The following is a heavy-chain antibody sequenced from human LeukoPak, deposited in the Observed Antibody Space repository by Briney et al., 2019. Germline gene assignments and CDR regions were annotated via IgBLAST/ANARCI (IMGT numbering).Heavy chain of an antibody. CDR2: VNPNSGNT. D-gene: IGHD3-22*01. CDR1: GYTFTSYD. CDR3: ARGRGIRNYYDSSGYQTYYYYYGMDV. V-gene: IGHV1-8*01. J-gene: IGHJ6*02. Sequence: GASVKVSCKASGYTFTSYDINWVRQATGQGLEWMGWVNPNSGNTGYAQKFQGRVTMTRNTSISTAYMELSSLRSEDTAVYYCARGRGIRNYYDSSGYQTYYYYYGMDVWGQGTTVTVSS.